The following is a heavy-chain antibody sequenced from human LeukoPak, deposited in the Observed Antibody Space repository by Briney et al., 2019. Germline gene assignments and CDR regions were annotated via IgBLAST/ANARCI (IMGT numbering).Heavy chain of an antibody. V-gene: IGHV4-34*01. CDR2: INHSGST. J-gene: IGHJ4*02. D-gene: IGHD6-19*01. CDR1: GGSFSGYY. CDR3: ARDWIAVAGLPFDY. Sequence: SETLSLTCAVYGGSFSGYYWSWIRQPPGKGLEWIGEINHSGSTNYNPSLKSRVTISVDTSKNQFSLKLSSVTAADTAVYYCARDWIAVAGLPFDYWGQGTLVTVSS.